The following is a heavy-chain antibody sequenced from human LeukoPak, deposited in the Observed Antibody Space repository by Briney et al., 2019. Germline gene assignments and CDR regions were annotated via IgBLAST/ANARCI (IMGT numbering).Heavy chain of an antibody. CDR3: AKDYGPKQLVFFDS. J-gene: IGHJ4*02. V-gene: IGHV3-23*01. Sequence: PGGSLRLSCAASGXTFSSYALSWVRQAPGKGLEWVSGISENGGTTFYADSVKGRFTITRDNSKNTLYVQMNSLRGEDTAVYYCAKDYGPKQLVFFDSWGQGTLVTVSS. CDR1: GXTFSSYA. D-gene: IGHD6-13*01. CDR2: ISENGGTT.